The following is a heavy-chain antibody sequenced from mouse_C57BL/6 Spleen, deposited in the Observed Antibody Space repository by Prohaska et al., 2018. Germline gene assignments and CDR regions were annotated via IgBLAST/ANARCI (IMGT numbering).Heavy chain of an antibody. Sequence: HGKSLEWIGDINPNNGGTSYNQKFKGKATLTVDKSSSTAYMELRSLTSEDSAVYYCARSHYGSSYEFDYWGQGTTLTVSS. V-gene: IGHV1-26*01. J-gene: IGHJ2*01. CDR3: ARSHYGSSYEFDY. CDR2: INPNNGGT. D-gene: IGHD1-1*01.